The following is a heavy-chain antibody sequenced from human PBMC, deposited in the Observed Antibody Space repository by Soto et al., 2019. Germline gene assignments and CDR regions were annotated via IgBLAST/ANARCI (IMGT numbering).Heavy chain of an antibody. V-gene: IGHV3-23*01. CDR1: GLTFSSYA. D-gene: IGHD2-21*01. CDR2: ICGGGDCT. Sequence: EVQLLESGGGLVQPGGSLRLSCAASGLTFSSYAMNWVRQAPGKGLEWVSAICGGGDCTFYADSVKGRFTISRDNSRNTLYLQMNSLRADDTAVYYCAKKRGESHDGRDCFDYWGQGTLVTVSS. CDR3: AKKRGESHDGRDCFDY. J-gene: IGHJ4*02.